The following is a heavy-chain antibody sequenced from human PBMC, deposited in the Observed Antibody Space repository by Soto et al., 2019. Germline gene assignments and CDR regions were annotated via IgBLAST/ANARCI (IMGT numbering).Heavy chain of an antibody. V-gene: IGHV1-3*01. CDR2: INSVNGNT. CDR3: ASFLYRDTFDI. CDR1: GYTFTTYT. D-gene: IGHD2-2*02. J-gene: IGHJ3*02. Sequence: QVQLVQSGAEVKKPGASVKVSCKASGYTFTTYTIHWVCQAPGQRLEWMVWINSVNGNTKYSQKFHGRVPINKDTSASKAYMELGSLRSEDTGVYYCASFLYRDTFDILGQGTTVTLSS.